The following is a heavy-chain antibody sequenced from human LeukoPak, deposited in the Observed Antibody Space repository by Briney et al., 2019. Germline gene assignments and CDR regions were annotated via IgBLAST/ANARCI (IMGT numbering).Heavy chain of an antibody. V-gene: IGHV3-33*01. CDR3: ARDQDTGSSYFDY. J-gene: IGHJ4*02. Sequence: GGSLRLSCAASGFTFSSYGMHWVRQAPGKGLEWVAVIWYDGSNKYYADSVKGRFTISRDNSKNTLYLQMNSLRAEDTAVYYRARDQDTGSSYFDYWGQGTLVTVSS. CDR1: GFTFSSYG. CDR2: IWYDGSNK. D-gene: IGHD6-6*01.